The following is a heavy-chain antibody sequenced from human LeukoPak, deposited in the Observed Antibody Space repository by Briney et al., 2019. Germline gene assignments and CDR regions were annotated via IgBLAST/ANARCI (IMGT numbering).Heavy chain of an antibody. J-gene: IGHJ4*02. V-gene: IGHV3-11*04. Sequence: GGSLRLSCAASGFTFNYYAMSWVRQAPGKGLEWISYIGGRGDGISYADSVKGRFTVSRDNAKNSLFLQMNRLRGEDTAIYFCAREIPGRIAADCWGQGTLVTVSS. CDR3: AREIPGRIAADC. D-gene: IGHD2-15*01. CDR1: GFTFNYYA. CDR2: IGGRGDGI.